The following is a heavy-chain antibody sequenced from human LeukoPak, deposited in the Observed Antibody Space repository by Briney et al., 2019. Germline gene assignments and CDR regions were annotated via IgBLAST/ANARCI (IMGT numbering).Heavy chain of an antibody. CDR3: ARVVGGCSSTSCYTGYYYYGMDV. V-gene: IGHV3-64*01. D-gene: IGHD2-2*02. J-gene: IGHJ6*02. CDR1: GFTFSSYA. Sequence: PGGSLRLSCAASGFTFSSYAMHWVRQAPGKGLEYVSAISSNGGSTYYANSVKGRFIISRDNSKNTLYLQMGSLRAEDMAVYYCARVVGGCSSTSCYTGYYYYGMDVWGQGTTVTVSS. CDR2: ISSNGGST.